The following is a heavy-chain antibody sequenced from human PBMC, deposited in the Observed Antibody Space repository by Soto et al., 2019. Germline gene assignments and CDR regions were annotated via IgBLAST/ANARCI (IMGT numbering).Heavy chain of an antibody. CDR2: INTSGGST. Sequence: QVQLVQSGAEVKKPGASVTVSCKASGYTFTSDYMHWVRQAPGQGLEWMGIINTSGGSTSYAQKLQGSVPMTRDTSTSTVYMELGSLRSEDTAVYYCAGGGGAAAGDTYGYYYYGMDVWGQGTTVTVSS. V-gene: IGHV1-46*03. J-gene: IGHJ6*02. D-gene: IGHD6-13*01. CDR1: GYTFTSDY. CDR3: AGGGGAAAGDTYGYYYYGMDV.